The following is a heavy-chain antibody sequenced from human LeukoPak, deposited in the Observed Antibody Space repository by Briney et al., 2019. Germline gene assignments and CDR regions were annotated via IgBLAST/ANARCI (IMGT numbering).Heavy chain of an antibody. CDR2: ISYDGSNK. Sequence: GGSLRLSCAASGYTFSSYAMHWVRQAPGKGLEWVAVISYDGSNKYYADSVKGRFTISRDNSKNTLYLQMNSLRAEDTAVYYCARDDCSSTSCYTVWSWRSRSPDDYWGQGTLVTVSS. CDR1: GYTFSSYA. CDR3: ARDDCSSTSCYTVWSWRSRSPDDY. D-gene: IGHD2-2*02. J-gene: IGHJ4*02. V-gene: IGHV3-30*01.